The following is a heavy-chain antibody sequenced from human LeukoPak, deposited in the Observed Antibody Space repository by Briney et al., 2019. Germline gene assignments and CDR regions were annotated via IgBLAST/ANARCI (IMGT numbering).Heavy chain of an antibody. CDR2: ISGSGGST. V-gene: IGHV3-23*01. CDR3: AKDLRRGWLRLRYYYYGMDV. D-gene: IGHD5-12*01. Sequence: GGSLRLSCAASGFTFSSYAMSWVRQAPGKGLEWVSAISGSGGSTYYADSVKGRFTISRDNSKNTLYLQMNSLRAEDTAVYYCAKDLRRGWLRLRYYYYGMDVWGQGTTVTVSS. CDR1: GFTFSSYA. J-gene: IGHJ6*02.